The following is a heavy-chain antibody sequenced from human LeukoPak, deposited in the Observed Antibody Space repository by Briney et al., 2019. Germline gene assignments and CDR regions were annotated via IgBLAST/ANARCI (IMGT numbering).Heavy chain of an antibody. Sequence: PSETLSLTCTVSGGSSSSYYWSWIRQPAGKGLEWIGRIYTSGSTNYNPSLKSRVTMSVDTSKNQFSLKLSSVTAADTAVYYCARDDPDCSGGSCYSVGYYYYYMDVWGKGTTVTVSS. CDR1: GGSSSSYY. CDR2: IYTSGST. J-gene: IGHJ6*03. V-gene: IGHV4-4*07. CDR3: ARDDPDCSGGSCYSVGYYYYYMDV. D-gene: IGHD2-15*01.